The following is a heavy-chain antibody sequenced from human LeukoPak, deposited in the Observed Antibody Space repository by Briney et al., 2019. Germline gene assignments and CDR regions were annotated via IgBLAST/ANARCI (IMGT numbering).Heavy chain of an antibody. CDR1: GFTFEDHG. J-gene: IGHJ4*02. CDR3: ARDRSYGAFAS. D-gene: IGHD1-26*01. Sequence: PGGSLRLSCAASGFTFEDHGMNWVRPAPGKGLEWVSGITWNGGSTGYADSVKGRFTISRDNAKNSLYLQMSSLRAEDTALYYCARDRSYGAFASWGQGTLVTVSS. CDR2: ITWNGGST. V-gene: IGHV3-20*04.